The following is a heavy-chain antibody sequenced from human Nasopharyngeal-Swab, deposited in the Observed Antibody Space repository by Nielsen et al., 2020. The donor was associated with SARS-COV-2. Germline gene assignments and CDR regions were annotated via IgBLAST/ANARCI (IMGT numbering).Heavy chain of an antibody. CDR2: ISSSSSTI. V-gene: IGHV3-48*01. D-gene: IGHD3-22*01. CDR3: ARSLYYYDSSGYPSSYYFDY. Sequence: GGSLRLSCAASGFTFRSYSMNWVRQAPGKGLEWVSYISSSSSTIYYADSVKGRFTISRDNAKNSLYLQMNSLRAEDTAVYYCARSLYYYDSSGYPSSYYFDYWGQGTLVTVSS. CDR1: GFTFRSYS. J-gene: IGHJ4*02.